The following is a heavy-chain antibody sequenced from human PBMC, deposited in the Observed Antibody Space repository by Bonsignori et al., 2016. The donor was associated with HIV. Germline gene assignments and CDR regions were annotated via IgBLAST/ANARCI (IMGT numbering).Heavy chain of an antibody. D-gene: IGHD3-3*01. CDR2: ISSTNIYI. J-gene: IGHJ3*02. V-gene: IGHV3-21*01. CDR3: AGGAPYFFDGSRYGGAFDI. Sequence: VRQAPGKGLEWISTISSTNIYIYYADSVRGRFSISRDNAKNSLYLQMNSLRVEDTALYYCAGGAPYFFDGSRYGGAFDIWGQGTMVTVSS.